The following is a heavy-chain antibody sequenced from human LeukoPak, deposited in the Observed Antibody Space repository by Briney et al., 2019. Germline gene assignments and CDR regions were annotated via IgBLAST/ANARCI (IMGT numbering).Heavy chain of an antibody. CDR2: IYPGGSDT. CDR3: ARPGYSTSPDF. Sequence: GESLKISCQASGYRFTMFWIGWVRQMPGKGLEWLGIIYPGGSDTRYSPSFRGQVTLSADKSISTAYLQWSSLKASDTAIYYCARPGYSTSPDFWGQGTLVTVSS. V-gene: IGHV5-51*01. D-gene: IGHD6-6*01. J-gene: IGHJ4*02. CDR1: GYRFTMFW.